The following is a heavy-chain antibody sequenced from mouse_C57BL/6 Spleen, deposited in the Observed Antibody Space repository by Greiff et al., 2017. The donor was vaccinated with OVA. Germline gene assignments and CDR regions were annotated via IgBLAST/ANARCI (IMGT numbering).Heavy chain of an antibody. D-gene: IGHD2-4*01. CDR3: ATHYDYGGCAY. Sequence: VQLQQPGAELVRPGSSVKLSCKASGYTFTSYWMDWVKQRPGQGLEWIGNIYPSDSETHYNPKFKDKATLTVDKSSSTAYMQLSSLTSEDSAVYYCATHYDYGGCAYWGQGTLVTVSA. V-gene: IGHV1-61*01. CDR2: IYPSDSET. CDR1: GYTFTSYW. J-gene: IGHJ3*01.